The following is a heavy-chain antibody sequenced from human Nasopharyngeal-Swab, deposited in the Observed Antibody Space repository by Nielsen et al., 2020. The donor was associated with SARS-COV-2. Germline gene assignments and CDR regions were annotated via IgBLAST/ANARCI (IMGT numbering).Heavy chain of an antibody. CDR3: ARDLGDIVVVPAAMRYYYYYGMDV. CDR1: GYTFTSYG. Sequence: ASVKVSCKASGYTFTSYGISWVRQAPGQGLEWMGWISAYNGNTNYAQKLQGRVTMTTDTSTSTAYMELRSLSSDDTAVYYCARDLGDIVVVPAAMRYYYYYGMDVWGQGTTVTVSS. CDR2: ISAYNGNT. D-gene: IGHD2-2*01. V-gene: IGHV1-18*01. J-gene: IGHJ6*02.